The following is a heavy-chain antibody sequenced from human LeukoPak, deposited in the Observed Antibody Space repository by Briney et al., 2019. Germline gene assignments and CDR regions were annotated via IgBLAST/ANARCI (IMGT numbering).Heavy chain of an antibody. J-gene: IGHJ4*02. CDR2: ISASGGST. D-gene: IGHD2-8*01. CDR3: ARGNGGHLDY. V-gene: IGHV3-23*01. CDR1: GFTFSSYA. Sequence: PGGSLRLSCAASGFTFSSYAMSWVRQAPGKGLEWVSVISASGGSTHYADSVKGRFTISRDNTKNSLYLQMNSLRAEDTAVYYCARGNGGHLDYWGQGTLFTVSS.